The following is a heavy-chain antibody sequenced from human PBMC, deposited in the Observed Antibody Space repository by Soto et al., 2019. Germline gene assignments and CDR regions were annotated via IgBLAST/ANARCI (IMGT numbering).Heavy chain of an antibody. D-gene: IGHD6-13*01. CDR3: ARGGFSSSWRFDY. CDR1: GDTFSSYA. CDR2: IVPFIGTT. Sequence: QVQLVQSGAEVRKPGSSVKVSCKASGDTFSSYAISWVRQAPGQGLEWMGGIVPFIGTTNYAQNFQGRVTITAVKSTSTTYMELTSLRSEDTAVYYCARGGFSSSWRFDYWGQGALVTVSS. J-gene: IGHJ4*02. V-gene: IGHV1-69*06.